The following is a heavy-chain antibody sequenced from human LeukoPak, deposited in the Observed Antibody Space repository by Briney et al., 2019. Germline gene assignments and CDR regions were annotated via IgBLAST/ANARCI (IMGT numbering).Heavy chain of an antibody. V-gene: IGHV3-7*04. J-gene: IGHJ4*02. D-gene: IGHD1-26*01. CDR1: GSSFSSFW. CDR2: IKEDGTMK. Sequence: GGSLRLSCATSGSSFSSFWMSWVRQAPGKGREWVGTIKEDGTMKLYVDSVKGRFTISRDKAGNSLYLHMNNLRPEDTAVYYCARGGGWDIDYWGQGTLVTVSS. CDR3: ARGGGWDIDY.